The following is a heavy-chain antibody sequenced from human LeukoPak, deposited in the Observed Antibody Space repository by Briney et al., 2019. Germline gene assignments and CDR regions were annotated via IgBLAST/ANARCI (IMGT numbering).Heavy chain of an antibody. CDR2: INQDGSEK. CDR3: ARRAGAYSHPYDY. J-gene: IGHJ4*02. Sequence: QPGGSLRLSCAASGFTFSSYWMSWVRQAPGKGLEWVAYINQDGSEKNYADSVKGRFTASRDNAKNSLFLEMNSLRAEDAAVYYCARRAGAYSHPYDYWGQGTLVTVSS. V-gene: IGHV3-7*03. D-gene: IGHD4/OR15-4a*01. CDR1: GFTFSSYW.